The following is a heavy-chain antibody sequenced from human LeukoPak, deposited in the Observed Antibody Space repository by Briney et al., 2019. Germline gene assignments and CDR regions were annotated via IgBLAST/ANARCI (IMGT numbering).Heavy chain of an antibody. Sequence: ASVKVSCKASGYTFTSYYMHWVRQAPGQGLEWMGKINPSGGSTSYAQKFQGRVTMTRDTSTSTVYMELSSLRSEDTAVYYCARAVADSSGYYWDDAFDIWGQGTMVTVSS. CDR1: GYTFTSYY. V-gene: IGHV1-46*01. CDR3: ARAVADSSGYYWDDAFDI. CDR2: INPSGGST. J-gene: IGHJ3*02. D-gene: IGHD3-22*01.